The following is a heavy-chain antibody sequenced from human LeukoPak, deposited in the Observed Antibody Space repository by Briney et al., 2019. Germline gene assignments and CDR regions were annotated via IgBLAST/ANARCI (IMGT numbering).Heavy chain of an antibody. CDR3: AKDSWSRNGIYDAFDI. V-gene: IGHV3-15*01. Sequence: GGSLRLSCAASGFTFSNAWMSWVRQAPVKGLEWVGRIKSKTDGGTTDYAAPVKGRFTISRDDSKNTLYLQMNNLRPEDTAVYYCAKDSWSRNGIYDAFDIWGQGTMVTVSS. CDR1: GFTFSNAW. CDR2: IKSKTDGGTT. D-gene: IGHD2-8*01. J-gene: IGHJ3*02.